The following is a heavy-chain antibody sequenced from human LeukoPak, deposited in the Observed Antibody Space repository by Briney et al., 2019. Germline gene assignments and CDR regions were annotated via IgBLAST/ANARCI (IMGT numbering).Heavy chain of an antibody. J-gene: IGHJ4*02. D-gene: IGHD5-12*01. V-gene: IGHV4-59*08. CDR2: IYYSGST. CDR1: GGSISSYY. CDR3: ARLAGYSGYDFRAYYFDY. Sequence: PSETLSLTCTVSGGSISSYYWRWIRQPPGKGLEWIGYIYYSGSTNYNPSLKSRGTISVDTSKNQFSLKLSSETAADTGVYYCARLAGYSGYDFRAYYFDYWGQGTLVSVSS.